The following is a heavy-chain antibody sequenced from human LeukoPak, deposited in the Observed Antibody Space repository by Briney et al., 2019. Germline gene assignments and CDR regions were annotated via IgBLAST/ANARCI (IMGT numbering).Heavy chain of an antibody. CDR2: IYTSGST. V-gene: IGHV4-61*02. D-gene: IGHD3-22*01. CDR1: GGSISSGSYY. J-gene: IGHJ4*02. CDR3: ASSNYYDSPYPNY. Sequence: SETLSLTCTVSGGSISSGSYYWSWIRQPAGKGLEWIGRIYTSGSTNYNPSLKSRVTISVDTSKNQFSLKLSSVTAADAAVYYCASSNYYDSPYPNYWGQGTLVTVSS.